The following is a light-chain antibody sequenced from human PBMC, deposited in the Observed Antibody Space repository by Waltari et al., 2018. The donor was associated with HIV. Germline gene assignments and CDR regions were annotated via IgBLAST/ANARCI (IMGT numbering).Light chain of an antibody. Sequence: QSALTQPASVSGSPGQSITISCTGTSSDVGGYNYVSGYQQHPGKAPKLMIYDVSNRPSGVSNRFSGSNSGNTASLTISGLQAEDEADYYCSSDTSSSTLVFGGGTKLTVL. V-gene: IGLV2-14*01. CDR2: DVS. CDR3: SSDTSSSTLV. J-gene: IGLJ2*01. CDR1: SSDVGGYNY.